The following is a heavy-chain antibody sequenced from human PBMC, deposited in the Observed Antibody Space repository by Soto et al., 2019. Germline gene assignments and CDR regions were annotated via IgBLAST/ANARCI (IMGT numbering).Heavy chain of an antibody. V-gene: IGHV4-34*01. Sequence: PXETLSLTCAVYGVSFSGYYWSWIRQPPGKGLEWIGEINHSGSTNYNPSLKSRVTISVDTSKNQFSLKLSSVTAADTAVYYCARGLTVSYFDYWGQGTLVTVSS. CDR1: GVSFSGYY. CDR3: ARGLTVSYFDY. D-gene: IGHD4-17*01. CDR2: INHSGST. J-gene: IGHJ4*02.